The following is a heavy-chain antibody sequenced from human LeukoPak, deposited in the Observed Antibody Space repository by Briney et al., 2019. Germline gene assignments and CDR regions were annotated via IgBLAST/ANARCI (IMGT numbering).Heavy chain of an antibody. D-gene: IGHD1-20*01. CDR1: GFSFSSYW. Sequence: GGSLRLSCAASGFSFSSYWMHWVRQVPGKGLVWVSRVNGDGSITTYADSVKGRFTISRDNAKNTVYLQMNSLRAEDTAVYYCARDRSLTATTSAFNIWGQGTMVTVSS. CDR2: VNGDGSIT. CDR3: ARDRSLTATTSAFNI. V-gene: IGHV3-74*01. J-gene: IGHJ3*02.